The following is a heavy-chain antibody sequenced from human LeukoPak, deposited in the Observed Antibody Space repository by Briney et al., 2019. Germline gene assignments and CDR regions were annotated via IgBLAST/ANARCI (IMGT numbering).Heavy chain of an antibody. J-gene: IGHJ5*02. CDR1: GDSISSDY. CDR3: ARARLAYCGGDCYSGSNWFDP. D-gene: IGHD2-21*02. Sequence: PSETLSLTCAVSGDSISSDYWSWVRQPPGKGLEWIGYIYYTGSTNYNPSLQSRVTVSLDTSKNHFSLRLRSVTAADTAVYFCARARLAYCGGDCYSGSNWFDPWGQGTLVTVSS. V-gene: IGHV4-59*01. CDR2: IYYTGST.